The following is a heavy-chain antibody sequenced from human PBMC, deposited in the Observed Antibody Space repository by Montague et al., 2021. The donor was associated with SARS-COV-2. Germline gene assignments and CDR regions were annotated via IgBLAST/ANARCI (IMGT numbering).Heavy chain of an antibody. J-gene: IGHJ4*02. V-gene: IGHV3-30-3*01. Sequence: SLRLSCAASGFTFSSYAMHWVRQAPGKGLEWVAVISYDGSNKYYADSVKGRFTISRDNSKNTLYLQMNSLRAEDTAVYYCARDPQYSKSWLYTIFENWGQGILVTVSS. CDR2: ISYDGSNK. CDR3: ARDPQYSKSWLYTIFEN. CDR1: GFTFSSYA. D-gene: IGHD6-13*01.